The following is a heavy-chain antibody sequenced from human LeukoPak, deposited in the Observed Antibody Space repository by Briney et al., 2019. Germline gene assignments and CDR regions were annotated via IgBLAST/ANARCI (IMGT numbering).Heavy chain of an antibody. D-gene: IGHD3-22*01. CDR3: ARFAYGSDYFPGHY. Sequence: GESLKISCKGSGYTFPNYWIGWVRQMPGKGLEWMRIIYPADSNTRYSPSFQGQVTISADKSISTAYLQWSSLKASDTAMYYCARFAYGSDYFPGHYWGQGTLVTVSS. CDR2: IYPADSNT. V-gene: IGHV5-51*01. J-gene: IGHJ4*02. CDR1: GYTFPNYW.